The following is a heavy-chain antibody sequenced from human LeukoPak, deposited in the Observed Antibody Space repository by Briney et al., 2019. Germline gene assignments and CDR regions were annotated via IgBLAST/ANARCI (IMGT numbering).Heavy chain of an antibody. Sequence: GGSLRLSCAASGFTLDDYGMSWVRQTPGKGLEWVSGINWNGGSTGYADSVKGRFTISRDNAKNSLYLQMNSLRAEDTALYYCASLYVVTTVVNWGQGTLVTVSS. CDR3: ASLYVVTTVVN. D-gene: IGHD4-23*01. CDR1: GFTLDDYG. CDR2: INWNGGST. V-gene: IGHV3-20*04. J-gene: IGHJ4*02.